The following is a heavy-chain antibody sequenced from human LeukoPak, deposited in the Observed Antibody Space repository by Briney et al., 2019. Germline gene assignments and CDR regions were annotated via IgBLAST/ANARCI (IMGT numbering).Heavy chain of an antibody. D-gene: IGHD3-10*01. CDR3: ARHSGSGSLSRPFDP. Sequence: SETLSLTCSVSGASVTSGGFYWGWLRQPPGKGPEWIATVYYTGSTYYDPSLKSRVTISIDTSKNQFSLRLTSVTATDTAIYHCARHSGSGSLSRPFDPWGQGTLVTVSS. CDR1: GASVTSGGFY. J-gene: IGHJ5*02. V-gene: IGHV4-39*01. CDR2: VYYTGST.